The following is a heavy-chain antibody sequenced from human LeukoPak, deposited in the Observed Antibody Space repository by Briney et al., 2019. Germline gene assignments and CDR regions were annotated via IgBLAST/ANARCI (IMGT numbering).Heavy chain of an antibody. Sequence: AGGSLRLSCAASGFTFSNYAIHWVRQAPGKGLEWVADLSYDGSSKYFADSVKGRFTISRDTSKNTVYLQMNRLRPEDTAVYYCARSRASTRNYFDYWGQGTLVTVSS. D-gene: IGHD1-26*01. CDR1: GFTFSNYA. CDR2: LSYDGSSK. J-gene: IGHJ4*02. V-gene: IGHV3-30*01. CDR3: ARSRASTRNYFDY.